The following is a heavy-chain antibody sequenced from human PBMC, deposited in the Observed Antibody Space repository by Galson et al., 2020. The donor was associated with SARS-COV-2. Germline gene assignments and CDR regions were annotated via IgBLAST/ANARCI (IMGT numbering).Heavy chain of an antibody. Sequence: SETLSLTCAVSGSSIRSDYYCGWIRQPQAKGREWTGNSYHTGSTYYNPSLPSRVTITVDTSKNQFSLRLTSVTASDTAVYYCARDLLTGYFDYWGQGTLVSVSS. V-gene: IGHV4-38-2*01. D-gene: IGHD2-15*01. J-gene: IGHJ4*02. CDR2: SYHTGST. CDR1: GSSIRSDYY. CDR3: ARDLLTGYFDY.